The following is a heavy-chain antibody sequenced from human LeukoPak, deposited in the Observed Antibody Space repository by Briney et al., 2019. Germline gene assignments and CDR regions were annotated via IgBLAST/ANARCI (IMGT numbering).Heavy chain of an antibody. CDR2: IYYSGST. Sequence: PSETLSLTCTVSGGSISSGGYYWSWIRQHPGKGLEWIGYIYYSGSTSYNPSLKSRVTISVATSKNQFSLKLSSVTAADTAVYYCARDHTMVRGAFPAYFDYWGQGTLVTVSS. CDR3: ARDHTMVRGAFPAYFDY. D-gene: IGHD3-10*01. V-gene: IGHV4-31*03. J-gene: IGHJ4*02. CDR1: GGSISSGGYY.